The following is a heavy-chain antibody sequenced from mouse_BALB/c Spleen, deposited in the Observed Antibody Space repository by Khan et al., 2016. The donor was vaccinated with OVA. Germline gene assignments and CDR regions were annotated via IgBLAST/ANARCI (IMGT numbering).Heavy chain of an antibody. Sequence: LQQSGPGLVKPSQSLSLTCTVTGYSITSENAWNWIRQFPGNKLEWMGYINYSGNTRFNPSLKSRTSITRDTSKNQFFLQLSSVTTEDTATYYCARKDYYDYDPFPYWGQGTLVTVSA. V-gene: IGHV3-2*02. D-gene: IGHD2-4*01. J-gene: IGHJ3*01. CDR1: GYSITSENA. CDR3: ARKDYYDYDPFPY. CDR2: INYSGNT.